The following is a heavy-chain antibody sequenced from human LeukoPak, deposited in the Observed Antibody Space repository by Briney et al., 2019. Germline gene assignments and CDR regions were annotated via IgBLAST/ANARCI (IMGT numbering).Heavy chain of an antibody. CDR3: ATVPAYNWELLLRY. Sequence: ASVKVSCKVSGYTLTELSMHWVRQAPGQGLEWMGGFDPEDGETIYAQKFQGRVTMTEDTSTDTAYMELSSLRSEDTAVYYCATVPAYNWELLLRYWGQGTLVTVSS. CDR2: FDPEDGET. J-gene: IGHJ4*02. D-gene: IGHD1-26*01. V-gene: IGHV1-24*01. CDR1: GYTLTELS.